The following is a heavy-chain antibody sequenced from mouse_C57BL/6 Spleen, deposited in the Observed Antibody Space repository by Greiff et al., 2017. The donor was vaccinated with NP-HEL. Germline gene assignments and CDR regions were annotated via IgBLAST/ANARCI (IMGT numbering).Heavy chain of an antibody. D-gene: IGHD1-1*01. V-gene: IGHV1-50*01. J-gene: IGHJ4*01. CDR2: IDPSDSYT. CDR1: GYTFTSYW. Sequence: QQSCKASGYTFTSYWMQWVKQRPGQGLEWIGEIDPSDSYTNYNQKFKGKATLTVDTSSSTAYMQLSSLTSEDSAVYYCHGSSYNYAMDYWGQGTSVTVSS. CDR3: HGSSYNYAMDY.